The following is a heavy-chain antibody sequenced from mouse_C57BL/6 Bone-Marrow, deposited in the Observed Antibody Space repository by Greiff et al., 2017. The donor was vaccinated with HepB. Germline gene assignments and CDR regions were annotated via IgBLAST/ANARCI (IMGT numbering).Heavy chain of an antibody. J-gene: IGHJ4*01. V-gene: IGHV1-69*01. CDR1: GYTFTSYW. D-gene: IGHD1-1*01. CDR3: ARPIYYYGSSRYAMDY. CDR2: IDPSDSYT. Sequence: QVQLQQSGAELVMPGASVKLSCKASGYTFTSYWMHWVKQRPGQGLEWIGEIDPSDSYTNYNQKFKGKSTLTVDKSSSTAYMQLSSLTSEDSAVYYCARPIYYYGSSRYAMDYWGQGTSVTVSS.